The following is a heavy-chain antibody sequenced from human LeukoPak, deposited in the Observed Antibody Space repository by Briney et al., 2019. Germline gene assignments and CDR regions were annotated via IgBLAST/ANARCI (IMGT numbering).Heavy chain of an antibody. Sequence: GGSLRLSCAASGFIFSSYAMSWVRQAPGKGLEWVSSISHSSSYMYYADSVKGQFTISRDNAKNSLYLQMNSLRAEDTAVYYCAREGALMVREVMVYWGQGTLLTVSS. CDR1: GFIFSSYA. V-gene: IGHV3-21*01. D-gene: IGHD3-10*01. CDR3: AREGALMVREVMVY. J-gene: IGHJ4*02. CDR2: ISHSSSYM.